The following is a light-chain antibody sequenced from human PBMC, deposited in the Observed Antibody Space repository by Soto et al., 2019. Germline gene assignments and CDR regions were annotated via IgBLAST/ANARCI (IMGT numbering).Light chain of an antibody. J-gene: IGKJ2*01. CDR1: QSGSSSY. CDR2: GAS. V-gene: IGKV3-20*01. CDR3: QQPTSSPHRYT. Sequence: EIVLTQSPGTLSLSPGERATLSCRASQSGSSSYLVWYQQKPGQAPRLLIYGASSRATGIPDRFSGSGSGTDFTLTISRLEPEVFSVYYCQQPTSSPHRYTFGQGTKLEIK.